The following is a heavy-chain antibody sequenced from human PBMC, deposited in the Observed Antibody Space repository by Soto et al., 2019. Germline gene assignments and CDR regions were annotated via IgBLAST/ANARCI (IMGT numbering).Heavy chain of an antibody. CDR2: IIPILGIA. V-gene: IGHV1-69*02. Sequence: QVQLVQSGAEVKKPGSSVKVSCKASGGTFSSYTISWVRQAPGQGLEWMGRIIPILGIANYAQKFQGRVTITADKSTSTAYLQLSSLRSVDTAVYNCATHQRGDWFDPWGQGTLVTVSS. CDR1: GGTFSSYT. D-gene: IGHD3-10*01. J-gene: IGHJ5*02. CDR3: ATHQRGDWFDP.